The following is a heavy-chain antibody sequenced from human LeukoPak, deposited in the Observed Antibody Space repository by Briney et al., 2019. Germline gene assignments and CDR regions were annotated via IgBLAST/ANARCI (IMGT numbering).Heavy chain of an antibody. CDR2: INHSGST. CDR1: GVSFSGYY. D-gene: IGHD2-2*03. Sequence: PSETLSLTCAVYGVSFSGYYWSWIRQPPGKGLEWIGEINHSGSTNYNPSLKSRVTISVDTSKNQFSLKLSSVTAADTAVYYCARQSGYCSSTSCFNQLDYWGQGTLVTVSS. V-gene: IGHV4-34*01. J-gene: IGHJ4*02. CDR3: ARQSGYCSSTSCFNQLDY.